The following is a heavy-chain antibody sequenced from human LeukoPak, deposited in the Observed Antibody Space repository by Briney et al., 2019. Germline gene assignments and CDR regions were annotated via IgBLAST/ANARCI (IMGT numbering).Heavy chain of an antibody. Sequence: ASVQVSCKASGYTFTSYDISWVRQATGQGLEWMGWMNPSSGNTGYAQKFRGRVTMTRNTYISTAYMDLSRLRSEDTAVYYCARLGSSYNYDSSGYYPWGQGTLVTVSS. CDR1: GYTFTSYD. V-gene: IGHV1-8*01. J-gene: IGHJ4*02. CDR2: MNPSSGNT. CDR3: ARLGSSYNYDSSGYYP. D-gene: IGHD3-22*01.